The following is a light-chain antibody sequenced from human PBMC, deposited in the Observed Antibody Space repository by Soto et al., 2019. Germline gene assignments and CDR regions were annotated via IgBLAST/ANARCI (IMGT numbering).Light chain of an antibody. J-gene: IGKJ2*01. CDR3: HQSYSTRYT. Sequence: DIQMTQSPSSLSASVGDRVTITCRASQSISSYLNWYQQKPGKAPKLLIYAASSLQSGVPSRFSGSGSGTDFTLTIRSLQPEDFATYYCHQSYSTRYTFGQGTKLEIK. V-gene: IGKV1-39*01. CDR1: QSISSY. CDR2: AAS.